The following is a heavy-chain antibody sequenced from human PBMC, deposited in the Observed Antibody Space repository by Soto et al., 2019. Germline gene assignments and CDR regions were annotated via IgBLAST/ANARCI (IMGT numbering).Heavy chain of an antibody. CDR3: ARYGDYVDY. CDR2: IYYRGST. Sequence: TSETLSLTCTVSGGSIISNNHCWGWIRQAPGKGLEWIGNIYYRGSTYYNPSLQSRVTISVDTSKNQFSLKLSSVTAADTAIYYCARYGDYVDYWGQGTLVTVSS. J-gene: IGHJ4*02. CDR1: GGSIISNNHC. D-gene: IGHD4-17*01. V-gene: IGHV4-39*01.